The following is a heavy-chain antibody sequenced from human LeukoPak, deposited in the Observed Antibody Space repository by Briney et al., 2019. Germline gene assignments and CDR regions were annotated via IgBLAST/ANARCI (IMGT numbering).Heavy chain of an antibody. CDR1: GYTFTGYY. Sequence: APVKVSCKASGYTFTGYYMHWVRQAPGQGLEWMGWINPNSGGTNYAQKFQGWVTMTRDTSISTAYMELSRLRSDDTAVYYCARDSYCSGGSCYSGGFDYWGQGTLVTVSS. CDR2: INPNSGGT. CDR3: ARDSYCSGGSCYSGGFDY. J-gene: IGHJ4*02. V-gene: IGHV1-2*04. D-gene: IGHD2-15*01.